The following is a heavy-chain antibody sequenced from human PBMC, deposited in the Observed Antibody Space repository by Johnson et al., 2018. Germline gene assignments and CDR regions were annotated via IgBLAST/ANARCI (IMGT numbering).Heavy chain of an antibody. CDR2: INWNGGDT. Sequence: EVQLVESGGGVVRPGGSLRLSCVVSGFTFDDHGMSWVRQAPGKGLEWVSGINWNGGDTGYADSVKGRFTISRDTAKKSMYLQMEFLRAEDTALYHCARGHNWNYQGGLDVWGQGTTVTVSS. D-gene: IGHD1-7*01. V-gene: IGHV3-20*01. CDR1: GFTFDDHG. CDR3: ARGHNWNYQGGLDV. J-gene: IGHJ6*02.